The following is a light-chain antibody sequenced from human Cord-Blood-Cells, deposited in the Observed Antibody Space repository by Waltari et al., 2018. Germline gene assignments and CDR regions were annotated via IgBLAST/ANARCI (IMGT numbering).Light chain of an antibody. V-gene: IGLV4-69*01. J-gene: IGLJ3*02. Sequence: QLVLTQSPSASASLGASVKLTCTLSSGHSSYAIAWHQQQPEKGPRYLMKLNSDGSHSKGDGIPDRFSGSSSGAERYLTISSLHSEDEADYYCQTWGTGVFGGGTKLTVL. CDR1: SGHSSYA. CDR3: QTWGTGV. CDR2: LNSDGSH.